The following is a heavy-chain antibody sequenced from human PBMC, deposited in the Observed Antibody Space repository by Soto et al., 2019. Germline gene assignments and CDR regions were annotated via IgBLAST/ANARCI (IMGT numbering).Heavy chain of an antibody. CDR2: IYYSGST. CDR1: GGSISSGGYY. D-gene: IGHD3-10*01. Sequence: PSETLSLTCTVSGGSISSGGYYWSWIRQHPGKGLEWIGYIYYSGSTYYNPSLKSRVTISVDTSKNQFSLKLSSVTAADTAVYYCARVVPGTNPMVRPPEDYFDYWGQGTLVTVSS. V-gene: IGHV4-31*03. J-gene: IGHJ4*02. CDR3: ARVVPGTNPMVRPPEDYFDY.